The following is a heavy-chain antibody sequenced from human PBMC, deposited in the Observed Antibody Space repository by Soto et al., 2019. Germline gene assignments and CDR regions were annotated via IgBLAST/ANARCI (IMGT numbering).Heavy chain of an antibody. D-gene: IGHD3-10*01. V-gene: IGHV4-39*01. Sequence: PSGTLSLDRTVSGDSLSRCSYYWGWIRQPPGKGLEWIGSIYYSGSTYYNPSLKSRVTISVDTSKNQFSLKLSSVTAADTAVYYCAKGGSGSYSNAFDIWGQGTMVTV. J-gene: IGHJ3*02. CDR1: GDSLSRCSYY. CDR3: AKGGSGSYSNAFDI. CDR2: IYYSGST.